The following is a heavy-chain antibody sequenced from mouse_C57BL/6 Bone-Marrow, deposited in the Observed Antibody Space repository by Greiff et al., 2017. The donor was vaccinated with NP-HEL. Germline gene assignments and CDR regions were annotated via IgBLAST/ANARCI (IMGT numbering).Heavy chain of an antibody. J-gene: IGHJ2*01. V-gene: IGHV1-80*01. CDR1: GYAFSSYW. CDR3: ARSRMARVYFDY. Sequence: VQLQQSGAELVKPGASVKISCKASGYAFSSYWMNWVKQRPGKGLEWIGQIYPGDGDTNYNGKFKGKATLTADKSSSTAYMQLSSLTSEDSAVYFCARSRMARVYFDYWGQGTTLTVSS. D-gene: IGHD2-10*02. CDR2: IYPGDGDT.